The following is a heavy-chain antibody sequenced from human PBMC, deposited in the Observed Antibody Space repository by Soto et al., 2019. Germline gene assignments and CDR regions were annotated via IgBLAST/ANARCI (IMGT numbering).Heavy chain of an antibody. V-gene: IGHV3-30-3*01. D-gene: IGHD6-13*01. CDR1: GFTFSSYA. J-gene: IGHJ6*02. CDR2: ISYDGSNK. Sequence: GGSLRLSCAASGFTFSSYAMHWVRQAPGKGLEWVAVISYDGSNKYYADSVKGRFTISRDNSKNTLYLQMNSLRAEDTAVYYCARVQYSSSWLHYYGMDVWGQGTTVTVSS. CDR3: ARVQYSSSWLHYYGMDV.